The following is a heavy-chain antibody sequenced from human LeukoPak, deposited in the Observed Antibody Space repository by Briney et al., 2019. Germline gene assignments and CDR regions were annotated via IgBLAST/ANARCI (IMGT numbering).Heavy chain of an antibody. CDR2: MNPNSGNT. J-gene: IGHJ4*02. V-gene: IGHV1-8*01. CDR3: ATDRQLLWFGEFRN. D-gene: IGHD3-10*01. Sequence: ASVKVSCKASGYTFTSYDINWVRQATGQGLEWMGWMNPNSGNTGYAQKFQGRVTMTEDTSTDTAYMGLSSLRSEDTAVYYCATDRQLLWFGEFRNWGQGTLVTVSS. CDR1: GYTFTSYD.